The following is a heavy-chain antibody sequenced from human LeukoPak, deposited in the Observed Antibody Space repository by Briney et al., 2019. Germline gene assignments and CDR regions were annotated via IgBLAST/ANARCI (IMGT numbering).Heavy chain of an antibody. CDR2: INHSGST. CDR3: ASVRKRLRYFDY. D-gene: IGHD3-16*01. J-gene: IGHJ4*02. Sequence: SETLSLTCAVYGGSFSGYYRSWIRQPPGKGLEWIGEINHSGSTNYNPSLKSRVTISVDTSKNQFSLKLSSVTAADTAVYYCASVRKRLRYFDYWGQGTLVTVSS. CDR1: GGSFSGYY. V-gene: IGHV4-34*01.